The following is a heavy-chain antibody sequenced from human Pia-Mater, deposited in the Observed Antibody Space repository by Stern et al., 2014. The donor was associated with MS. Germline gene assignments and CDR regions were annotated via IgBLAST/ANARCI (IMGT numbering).Heavy chain of an antibody. Sequence: EVQLVESGAELIRPGESLKISCKGSGFKFSIYWLAWVRQMPGQGLGWMGIIYPGDSETRYSPSVQGQVSMSDDKSTSTAYLQWSSLNASDTAMYFCARQTTAWASDVWGQGTLVTVSS. CDR1: GFKFSIYW. D-gene: IGHD1-14*01. J-gene: IGHJ4*02. CDR3: ARQTTAWASDV. CDR2: IYPGDSET. V-gene: IGHV5-51*01.